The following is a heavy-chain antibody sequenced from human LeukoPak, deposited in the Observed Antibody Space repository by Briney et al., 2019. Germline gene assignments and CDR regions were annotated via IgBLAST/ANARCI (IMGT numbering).Heavy chain of an antibody. Sequence: SETLSLTCAVYGGSFSGYYWSWIRQPPGKGLERIGEINHSGSTNYNPSLKSRVTISVDTSKNQFSLKLSSVTAADTAVYYCAIYAYDFWSGHRYFDYWGQGTLVTVSS. J-gene: IGHJ4*02. CDR1: GGSFSGYY. CDR2: INHSGST. CDR3: AIYAYDFWSGHRYFDY. V-gene: IGHV4-34*01. D-gene: IGHD3-3*01.